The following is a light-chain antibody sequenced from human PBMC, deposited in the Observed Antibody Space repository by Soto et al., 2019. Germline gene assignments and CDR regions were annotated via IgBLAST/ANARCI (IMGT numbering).Light chain of an antibody. V-gene: IGLV2-14*01. CDR3: RSYTSSSTPYV. CDR1: SSDVGGYNY. CDR2: DVS. Sequence: QSVLTQPASVSGSPGQSITISCTGTSSDVGGYNYVSWYQQHPGKAPKLMIYDVSNRPSGVSNRFSGSKSGNTASLTISGLQAEDEADYYCRSYTSSSTPYVFGGGTKVTVL. J-gene: IGLJ1*01.